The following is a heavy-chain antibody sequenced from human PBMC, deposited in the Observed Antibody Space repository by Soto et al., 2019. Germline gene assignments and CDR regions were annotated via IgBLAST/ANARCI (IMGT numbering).Heavy chain of an antibody. CDR1: GGTFSSYA. CDR3: ARRGYSGYDADY. Sequence: QVQLVQSGAEVKKPGSSVKVSCKASGGTFSSYAISWVRQAPGQGLEWMGGIIPIFGTANYAQKFQGRVTITADESTSTAYMEVSGLRSEDTAVYYCARRGYSGYDADYWGQGTLVTVSS. D-gene: IGHD5-12*01. V-gene: IGHV1-69*01. CDR2: IIPIFGTA. J-gene: IGHJ4*02.